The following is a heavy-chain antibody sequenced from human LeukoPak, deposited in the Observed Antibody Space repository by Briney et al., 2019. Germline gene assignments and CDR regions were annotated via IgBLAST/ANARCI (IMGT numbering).Heavy chain of an antibody. J-gene: IGHJ6*03. CDR2: INHSGST. CDR1: GGSFSGYH. CDR3: ARGRKYYYYYYMDV. Sequence: NASETLSLTCAVYGGSFSGYHWSWIRQPPGKGLEWIGEINHSGSTNYNPSLKSRVTISVDTSKNQFSLKLSSVTAADTAVYYCARGRKYYYYYYMDVWGKGTTVTVSS. V-gene: IGHV4-34*01.